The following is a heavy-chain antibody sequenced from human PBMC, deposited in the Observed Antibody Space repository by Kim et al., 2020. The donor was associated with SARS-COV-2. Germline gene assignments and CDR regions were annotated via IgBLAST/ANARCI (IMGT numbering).Heavy chain of an antibody. CDR3: ARFVIAAAGSDYYGMDV. D-gene: IGHD6-13*01. V-gene: IGHV4-34*01. Sequence: LKSRVTISVDTSKNQFSLKLSSVTAADTAVYYCARFVIAAAGSDYYGMDVWGQGTTVTVSS. J-gene: IGHJ6*02.